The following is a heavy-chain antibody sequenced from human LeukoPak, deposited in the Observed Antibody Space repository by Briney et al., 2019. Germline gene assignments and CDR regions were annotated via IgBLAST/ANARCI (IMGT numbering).Heavy chain of an antibody. V-gene: IGHV4-31*03. J-gene: IGHJ5*02. CDR3: ARAPAEDHNLFDP. Sequence: PSQTLSLTCTVSGGSISSGGYYWSWIRQHPGKGLEWIGYIYYSGSTYYNPSLKSRVTISVDTSKNQFSLKLSSVTAADTAVYYCARAPAEDHNLFDPWGQGTLVTVSS. CDR2: IYYSGST. CDR1: GGSISSGGYY.